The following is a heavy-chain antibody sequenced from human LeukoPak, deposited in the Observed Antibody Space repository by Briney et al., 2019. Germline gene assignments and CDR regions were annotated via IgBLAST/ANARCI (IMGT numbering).Heavy chain of an antibody. CDR1: GGSFSGYY. CDR2: INHSGST. D-gene: IGHD4-17*01. Sequence: SETLSLTCAVYGGSFSGYYWSWIRQPPGKGLEWIGEINHSGSTNYNPSLKSRVTISVDTSKNQFSLKLSSVTAADMAVYYCARVPRGYTVTAYFDYWGQGTLVTVSS. V-gene: IGHV4-34*01. CDR3: ARVPRGYTVTAYFDY. J-gene: IGHJ4*02.